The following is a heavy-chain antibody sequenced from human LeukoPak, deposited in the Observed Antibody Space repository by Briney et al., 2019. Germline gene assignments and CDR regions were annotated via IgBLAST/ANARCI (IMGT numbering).Heavy chain of an antibody. D-gene: IGHD1-7*01. J-gene: IGHJ4*02. V-gene: IGHV3-33*06. Sequence: GRSLRLSCAASGFTYSSYGMHWVRQAPGKGLEWVAVIWYDGSNKYYADSVKGRFTISRDNSKNTLYLQMNSLRAEDTAVYYCAKGGLAGTTSALDYWGQGTLVTVSS. CDR3: AKGGLAGTTSALDY. CDR2: IWYDGSNK. CDR1: GFTYSSYG.